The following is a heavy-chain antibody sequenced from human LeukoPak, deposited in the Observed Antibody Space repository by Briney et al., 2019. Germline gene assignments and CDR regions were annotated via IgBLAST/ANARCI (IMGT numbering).Heavy chain of an antibody. V-gene: IGHV4-59*08. CDR1: DGSMGTYY. J-gene: IGHJ4*02. CDR2: IYYSGST. D-gene: IGHD2-2*01. Sequence: SETLSLTCSVSDGSMGTYYWGWIRKPPGKGLEWIGYIYYSGSTTYNPSLKSRVTVSVDTSKNQFSLKLTSMTAADTAVYYCARGRLGRQHASFFDSWGQGTLVTVSS. CDR3: ARGRLGRQHASFFDS.